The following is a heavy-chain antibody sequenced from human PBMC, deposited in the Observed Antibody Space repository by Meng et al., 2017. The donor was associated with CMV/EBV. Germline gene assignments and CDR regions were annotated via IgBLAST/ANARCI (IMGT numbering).Heavy chain of an antibody. CDR1: GGSISSSSYY. V-gene: IGHV4-61*01. J-gene: IGHJ6*02. CDR2: IYYSGST. D-gene: IGHD6-6*01. CDR3: ARDVAARPSYYYGMDV. Sequence: SETLSLTCTVSGGSISSSSYYWGWIRQPPGKGLEWIGYIYYSGSTNYNPSLKSRVTISVDTSKNQFSLKLSSVTAADTAVYYCARDVAARPSYYYGMDVWGQGTTVTVSS.